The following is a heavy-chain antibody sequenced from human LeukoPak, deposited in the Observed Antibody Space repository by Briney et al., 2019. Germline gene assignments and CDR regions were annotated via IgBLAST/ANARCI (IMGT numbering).Heavy chain of an antibody. Sequence: ASVKVSCKASGYTFTSYGISWVRQAPGQGLEWMGWISAYNGNTNYAQKLQGRVTMTTDTSTSTAYMELRSLRPDDTAVYYCARDVVAVAGTFGDYYYYGMDVWGQGTTVTVSS. J-gene: IGHJ6*02. CDR3: ARDVVAVAGTFGDYYYYGMDV. CDR2: ISAYNGNT. V-gene: IGHV1-18*01. CDR1: GYTFTSYG. D-gene: IGHD6-19*01.